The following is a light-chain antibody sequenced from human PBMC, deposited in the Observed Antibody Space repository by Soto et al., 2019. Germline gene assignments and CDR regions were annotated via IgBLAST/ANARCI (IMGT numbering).Light chain of an antibody. CDR3: QQYNNWPPM. V-gene: IGKV3-15*01. CDR1: QSVSSN. J-gene: IGKJ1*01. Sequence: EIVMTQSPATLSVSPGERATLSCRASQSVSSNLAWYQQKPGQAPRLLIYGASTRATGIPARFSGSGSGTEFTLTISSLQSEDFAVYYCQQYNNWPPMFGQGIKVDIK. CDR2: GAS.